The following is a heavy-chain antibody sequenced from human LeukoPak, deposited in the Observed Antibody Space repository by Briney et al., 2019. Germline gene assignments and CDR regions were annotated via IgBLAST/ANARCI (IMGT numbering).Heavy chain of an antibody. Sequence: GGSLRLSCAASGFTFSSYAMSWVRQAPGKGLEWVSAISGSGGSTYYADSVKGRFTISRDNSKSTPYLQMNSLRAEDTAVYYCAKPTGYYYDSSGYSSDAFDIWGQGTMVTVSS. D-gene: IGHD3-22*01. J-gene: IGHJ3*02. V-gene: IGHV3-23*01. CDR2: ISGSGGST. CDR1: GFTFSSYA. CDR3: AKPTGYYYDSSGYSSDAFDI.